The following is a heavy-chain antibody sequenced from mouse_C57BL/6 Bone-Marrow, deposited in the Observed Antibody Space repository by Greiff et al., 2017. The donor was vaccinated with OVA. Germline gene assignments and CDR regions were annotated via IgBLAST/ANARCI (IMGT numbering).Heavy chain of an antibody. CDR2: IDPSDSDT. Sequence: VQLQQPGAELVRPGSSVKLSCKASGYTFTSYWMHWVKQRPIQGLEWIGNIDPSDSDTHYNQKFKDKATLTVDKSSSTAYMQLRSLKSEDVAVDDCARHDCDDGFADWGQGTMVTVSA. CDR3: ARHDCDDGFAD. D-gene: IGHD2-4*01. CDR1: GYTFTSYW. V-gene: IGHV1-52*01. J-gene: IGHJ3*01.